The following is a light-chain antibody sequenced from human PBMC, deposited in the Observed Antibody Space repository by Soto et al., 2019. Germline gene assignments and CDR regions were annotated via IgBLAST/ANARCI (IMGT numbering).Light chain of an antibody. Sequence: EIVLTQSPGTLSLSPGERATLSCRTSQSVSSNYIAWYQQNPGQAPRLLIYGASTSATGIPDRFSGSGSGTDFTLTISRLEPEDFAVYFCQQYGRSPPFAFGQGTKVDIK. J-gene: IGKJ2*01. V-gene: IGKV3-20*01. CDR2: GAS. CDR1: QSVSSNY. CDR3: QQYGRSPPFA.